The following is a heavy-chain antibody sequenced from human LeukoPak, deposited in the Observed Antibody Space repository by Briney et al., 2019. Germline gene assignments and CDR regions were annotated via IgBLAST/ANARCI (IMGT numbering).Heavy chain of an antibody. J-gene: IGHJ4*02. CDR3: ARLDYYGSGSYYRNDY. CDR1: GGSISSYY. CDR2: IYTSGST. V-gene: IGHV4-4*07. D-gene: IGHD3-10*01. Sequence: PSETLSLTCTVSGGSISSYYWSWIRQPAGKGLEWIGRIYTSGSTNYNPSLKSRVTMSVDTSKNQFSLKLSSVTAADTAVYYCARLDYYGSGSYYRNDYWGQGTLVTVSS.